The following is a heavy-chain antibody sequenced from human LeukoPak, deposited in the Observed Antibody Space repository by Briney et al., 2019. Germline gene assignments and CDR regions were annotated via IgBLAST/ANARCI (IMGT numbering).Heavy chain of an antibody. Sequence: GGSLRLSCAASGFIFSSYEMNWVRQAPGKGLEWVSYISNIDNTIHYADFVKGRFTISRDNAKNSLYLQMNSPRAEDTAVYYCGPPRYWGQGTLVTVSS. J-gene: IGHJ4*02. V-gene: IGHV3-48*03. CDR3: GPPRY. CDR1: GFIFSSYE. CDR2: ISNIDNTI.